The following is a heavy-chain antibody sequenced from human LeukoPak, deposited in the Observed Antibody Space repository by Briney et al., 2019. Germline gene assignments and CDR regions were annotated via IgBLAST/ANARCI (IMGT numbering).Heavy chain of an antibody. CDR2: TYYRSKWYN. CDR3: ARNLHTDFDY. D-gene: IGHD5-18*01. Sequence: SQTLSLTCAISGDSVSRNWIRQSPSGGLEWLGRTYYRSKWYNDYAVSVKSRITINPDTSKNQFSLQLNSVTPEDTAVYYCARNLHTDFDYWGQGTLVTVSS. V-gene: IGHV6-1*01. J-gene: IGHJ4*02. CDR1: GDSVS.